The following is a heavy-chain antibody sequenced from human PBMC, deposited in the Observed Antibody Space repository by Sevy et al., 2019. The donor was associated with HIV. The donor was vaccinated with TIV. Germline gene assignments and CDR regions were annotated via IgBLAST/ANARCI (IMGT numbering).Heavy chain of an antibody. Sequence: GESLKISCQGSGYSFTSHWIGWVRHMPGKGLEWMGIIYPEDSETTYSPSFQGQVTFSADKSISTRYLQWSSLKASDTAMYYCATSRSGYFDSSGYYIYWGQGTLVTVSS. V-gene: IGHV5-51*01. CDR2: IYPEDSET. CDR3: ATSRSGYFDSSGYYIY. J-gene: IGHJ4*02. CDR1: GYSFTSHW. D-gene: IGHD3-22*01.